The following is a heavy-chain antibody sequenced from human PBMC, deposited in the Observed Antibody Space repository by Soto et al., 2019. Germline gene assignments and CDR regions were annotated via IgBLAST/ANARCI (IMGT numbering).Heavy chain of an antibody. Sequence: SETLSLTCTVSGGSISSSSYYWGWIRQPPGKGLEWIGSIYYSGSTYYNPSLKIRVTISVDTSKNQFSLKLSSVTAADTAVYYCASRRAIRSSGYYFDYWGQGTLVTVSS. CDR3: ASRRAIRSSGYYFDY. J-gene: IGHJ4*02. CDR2: IYYSGST. V-gene: IGHV4-39*01. CDR1: GGSISSSSYY. D-gene: IGHD3-22*01.